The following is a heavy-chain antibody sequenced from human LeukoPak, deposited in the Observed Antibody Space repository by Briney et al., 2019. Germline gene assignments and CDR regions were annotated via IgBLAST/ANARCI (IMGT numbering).Heavy chain of an antibody. Sequence: SETLSLTCTVSGGSISSGSYYWSWLRQPAGKGLEWIGRIYTSGSTNYNPSLKSRVTISVDTSKDQFSLKLSPVTAADTAVYYCAREKRDGYNYFDYWDQGTLVTVSS. D-gene: IGHD5-24*01. CDR3: AREKRDGYNYFDY. CDR2: IYTSGST. CDR1: GGSISSGSYY. J-gene: IGHJ4*02. V-gene: IGHV4-61*02.